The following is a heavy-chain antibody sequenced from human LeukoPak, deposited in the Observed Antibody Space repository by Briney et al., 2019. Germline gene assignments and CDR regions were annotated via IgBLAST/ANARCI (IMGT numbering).Heavy chain of an antibody. V-gene: IGHV5-51*01. CDR1: GYSFTSQW. CDR3: ARRRSPARFDY. J-gene: IGHJ4*02. Sequence: GESLKISCKTSGYSFTSQWIAWVRQIPGKGLEWMGIIYPADSDSRYSPSFRGQVTISADKSTSTAYLQWSRLGASDTAMYYCARRRSPARFDYWGQGTPVTVSS. CDR2: IYPADSDS.